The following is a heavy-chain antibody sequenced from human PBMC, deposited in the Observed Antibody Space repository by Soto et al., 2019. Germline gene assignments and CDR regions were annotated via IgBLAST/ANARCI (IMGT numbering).Heavy chain of an antibody. CDR3: AKGTDYDIFTGYPALYY. CDR2: ISGSGGST. D-gene: IGHD3-9*01. CDR1: VFTFSSYA. V-gene: IGHV3-23*01. Sequence: PGGSLRLSCAASVFTFSSYAMRCVRQAPGKGLEWVSAISGSGGSTYYADSVKGRFTISRDNSKNTLDLQMNSLRSEDTAVYYFAKGTDYDIFTGYPALYYWGHGTLVTVSS. J-gene: IGHJ4*01.